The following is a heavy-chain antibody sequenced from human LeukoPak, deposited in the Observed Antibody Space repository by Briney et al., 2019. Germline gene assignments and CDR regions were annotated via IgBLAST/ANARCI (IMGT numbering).Heavy chain of an antibody. CDR2: FDPEDGET. D-gene: IGHD4-17*01. CDR1: GYTLTELS. J-gene: IGHJ6*02. V-gene: IGHV1-24*01. Sequence: ASVKVSCKVSGYTLTELSMHWVRQAPGKGLEWMGGFDPEDGETIYAQKFQGRATMTEDTSTDTAYMELSSLRSEDTAVYYCATDSPVGYGDASYYYYYGMDVWGQGTTVTVSS. CDR3: ATDSPVGYGDASYYYYYGMDV.